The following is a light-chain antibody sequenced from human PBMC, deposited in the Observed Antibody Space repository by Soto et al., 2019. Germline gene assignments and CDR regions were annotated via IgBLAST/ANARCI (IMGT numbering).Light chain of an antibody. CDR2: VNN. CDR3: QSYDNALSAWV. V-gene: IGLV1-40*01. CDR1: SSNIGTGYD. Sequence: QSVLTQPPSVSGAPGQRVTISCTGSSSNIGTGYDVHWYQQLPGTAPKLLIYVNNNRPSGVPDRFSSSKSGTSASLAITGLQAEDEAAYYCQSYDNALSAWVFGGGTKLTVL. J-gene: IGLJ3*02.